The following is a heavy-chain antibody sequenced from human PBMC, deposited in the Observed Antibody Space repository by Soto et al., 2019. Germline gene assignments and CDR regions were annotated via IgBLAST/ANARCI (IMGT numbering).Heavy chain of an antibody. CDR2: IYYSGST. D-gene: IGHD3-3*01. CDR1: GGSISSSSYY. J-gene: IGHJ4*02. CDR3: ATLRFLEWLSPVYFDY. V-gene: IGHV4-39*07. Sequence: SETLSLTCTVSGGSISSSSYYWGWIRQPPGKGLEWIGSIYYSGSTYYNPSLKSRVTISVDTSKNQFSLKLSSVTAADTAVYYCATLRFLEWLSPVYFDYWGQGTLVTVSS.